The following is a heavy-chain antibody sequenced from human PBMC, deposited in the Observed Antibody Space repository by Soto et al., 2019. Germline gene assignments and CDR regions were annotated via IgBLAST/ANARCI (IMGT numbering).Heavy chain of an antibody. Sequence: PSETLSLTCTFSGCSISSSSYYWGWIRQPPGKGLEWIGSIYYSGSTYYNPSPKSRVTISVDTSKNQFSLKLSSVTAADTAVYYCARHTPAISISDHWGQGTLVTVSS. CDR2: IYYSGST. J-gene: IGHJ4*02. D-gene: IGHD2-15*01. V-gene: IGHV4-39*01. CDR1: GCSISSSSYY. CDR3: ARHTPAISISDH.